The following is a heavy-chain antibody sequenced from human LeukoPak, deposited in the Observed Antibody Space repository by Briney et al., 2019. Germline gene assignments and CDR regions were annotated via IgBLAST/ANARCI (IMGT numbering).Heavy chain of an antibody. V-gene: IGHV3-30-3*01. D-gene: IGHD3-3*01. CDR3: ASSWGRFLEWLLYAFDI. J-gene: IGHJ3*02. CDR2: ISYDGSNK. Sequence: PGGSLRLSCAASGFTFSSYAMHWVRQAPGKGLEWVAVISYDGSNKYYADSVKGRFTISRDNSKNTLYLQMNSLRAEDTAVYYCASSWGRFLEWLLYAFDIWGQGTMVTVSS. CDR1: GFTFSSYA.